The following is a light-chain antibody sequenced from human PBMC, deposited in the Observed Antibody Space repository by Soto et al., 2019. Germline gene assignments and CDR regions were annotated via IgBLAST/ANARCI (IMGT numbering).Light chain of an antibody. CDR2: EVN. Sequence: QSALTQPPSASGSPGQSVTISCTGTSSDVGGYNYVSWYQQHPGEAPKLIIFEVNKWPSGVPDRFSASKSGNTASLTVSGLQAEDEADYYCSSYAGDNSYVFGTGTKLTVL. V-gene: IGLV2-8*01. CDR1: SSDVGGYNY. CDR3: SSYAGDNSYV. J-gene: IGLJ1*01.